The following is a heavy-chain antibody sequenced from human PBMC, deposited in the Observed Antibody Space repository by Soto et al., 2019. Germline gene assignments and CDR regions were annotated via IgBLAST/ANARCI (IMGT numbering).Heavy chain of an antibody. CDR1: GFTFRDHS. CDR2: ISTTGRYI. J-gene: IGHJ4*02. D-gene: IGHD5-18*01. CDR3: AAGTDTAMEQGADY. V-gene: IGHV3-21*01. Sequence: GRSLRLSXAASGFTFRDHSMNWVRQAPGEGFEWVASISTTGRYIYYSYSMAGRFTISRDNAKNSLYLQINSLRGDDTAIYYCAAGTDTAMEQGADYWGQGT.